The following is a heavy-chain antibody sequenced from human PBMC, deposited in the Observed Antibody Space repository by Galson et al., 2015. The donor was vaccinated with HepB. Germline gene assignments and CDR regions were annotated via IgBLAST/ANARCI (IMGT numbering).Heavy chain of an antibody. CDR3: VRVHIVVVTAIQ. V-gene: IGHV1-3*01. J-gene: IGHJ4*02. CDR1: GYTFTSYA. D-gene: IGHD2-21*02. Sequence: SVKVSCKASGYTFTSYAMHWVRQAPGQRLEWMGWINAGNGNTKYSQKFQGRVTITRDTSASTAYMELSSLRSEDTAVYHCVRVHIVVVTAIQWGQGTLVTVSS. CDR2: INAGNGNT.